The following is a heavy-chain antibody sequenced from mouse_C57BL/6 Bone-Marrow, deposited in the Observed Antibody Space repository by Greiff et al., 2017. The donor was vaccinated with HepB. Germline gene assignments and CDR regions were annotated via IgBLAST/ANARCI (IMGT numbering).Heavy chain of an antibody. CDR3: AVMVTTGYYYAMDY. CDR1: GYAFSSSW. D-gene: IGHD2-2*01. J-gene: IGHJ4*01. CDR2: IYPGDGDT. V-gene: IGHV1-82*01. Sequence: QVHVKQSGPELVKPGASVKISCKASGYAFSSSWMNWVKQRPGKGLEWIGRIYPGDGDTNYNGKFKGKATLTADKSSSTAYMQLSSLTSEDSAVYFCAVMVTTGYYYAMDYWGQGTSVTVSS.